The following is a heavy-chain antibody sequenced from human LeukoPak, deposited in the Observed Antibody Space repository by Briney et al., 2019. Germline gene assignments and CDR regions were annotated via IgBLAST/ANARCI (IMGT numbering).Heavy chain of an antibody. V-gene: IGHV1-3*01. CDR2: INAGNGNT. J-gene: IGHJ4*02. D-gene: IGHD6-13*01. Sequence: ASVKVSCKASGYTSTSYAMHWVRQAPGQRLEWMGWINAGNGNTKYSQKFQGRVTITRDTSASTAYMELSSLRSEDTAVYYCARDRGPSSSWYGYWGQGTLVTVSS. CDR1: GYTSTSYA. CDR3: ARDRGPSSSWYGY.